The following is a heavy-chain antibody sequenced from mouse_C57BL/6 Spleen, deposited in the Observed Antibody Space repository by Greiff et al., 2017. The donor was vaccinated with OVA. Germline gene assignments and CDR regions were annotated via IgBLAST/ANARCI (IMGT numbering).Heavy chain of an antibody. CDR2: IDPSDSYT. CDR1: GYTFTSYW. D-gene: IGHD2-3*01. CDR3: SAPIYDGYRTGYFDV. V-gene: IGHV1-50*01. J-gene: IGHJ1*03. Sequence: QVQLQQSGAELVKPGASVKLSCKASGYTFTSYWMQWVKQRPGQGLEWIGEIDPSDSYTNYNQKFKGKATLTVDTSSSTAYMQLSSLTSEDSAVYYCSAPIYDGYRTGYFDVWGTGTTVTVSS.